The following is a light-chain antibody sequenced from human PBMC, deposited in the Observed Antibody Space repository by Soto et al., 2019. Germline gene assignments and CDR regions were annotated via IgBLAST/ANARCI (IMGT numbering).Light chain of an antibody. CDR1: QSISSW. J-gene: IGKJ2*01. Sequence: DIRMTQSPSTLSAAVGDRVTITCRASQSISSWLAWYQQKPGKAPKLLIYDASSLESGVPSRFSGSGSGTEFTLTISSLQPDDFATYYCQQYNSYSPGMYIFGQGTKLEIK. CDR2: DAS. CDR3: QQYNSYSPGMYI. V-gene: IGKV1-5*01.